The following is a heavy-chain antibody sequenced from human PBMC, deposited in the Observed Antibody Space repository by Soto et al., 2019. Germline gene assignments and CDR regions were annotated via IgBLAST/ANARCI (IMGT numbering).Heavy chain of an antibody. CDR1: GGTFSSYS. CDR2: IIPIFGTA. J-gene: IGHJ4*02. V-gene: IGHV1-69*01. D-gene: IGHD1-26*01. Sequence: QVQLVQSGAEVKKPGSSVKVSCKASGGTFSSYSINWVRQAPGQGLEWMGAIIPIFGTANYAQKFQGRVTMTADESTRTAYMELSSLRSEDTAVYYCARDGGRHSGGIDYWGQGALVTVSS. CDR3: ARDGGRHSGGIDY.